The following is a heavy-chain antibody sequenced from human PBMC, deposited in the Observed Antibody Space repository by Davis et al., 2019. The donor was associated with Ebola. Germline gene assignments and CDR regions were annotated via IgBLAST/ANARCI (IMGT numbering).Heavy chain of an antibody. Sequence: GGSLRLSCKGSGYSFTSYWIGWVRQMPGKGLEWMGIIYPGDSDTRYSPSFQGQVTISADKSISTAYLQWSSLKASDTAMYYCARPKAVAGTGAFDIWGQGTMVTVSS. CDR3: ARPKAVAGTGAFDI. D-gene: IGHD6-19*01. CDR2: IYPGDSDT. CDR1: GYSFTSYW. J-gene: IGHJ3*02. V-gene: IGHV5-51*01.